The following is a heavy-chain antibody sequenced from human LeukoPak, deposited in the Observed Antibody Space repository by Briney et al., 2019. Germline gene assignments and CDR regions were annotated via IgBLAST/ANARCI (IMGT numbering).Heavy chain of an antibody. D-gene: IGHD3-3*01. J-gene: IGHJ4*02. CDR1: GLTFSDYW. CDR3: ARARVFWSGSPF. CDR2: INTDGSRT. V-gene: IGHV3-74*01. Sequence: GGSLRLSCAASGLTFSDYWLHWVRQAPGKGLVWVSLINTDGSRTSYADSVKGRFTISRDSAKNTLYLQMNSLRAEDTAVYYCARARVFWSGSPFWGQGTLVTVSS.